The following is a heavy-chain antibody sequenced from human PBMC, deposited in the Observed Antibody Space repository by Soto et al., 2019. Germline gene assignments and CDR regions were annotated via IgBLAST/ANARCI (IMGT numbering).Heavy chain of an antibody. D-gene: IGHD6-19*01. CDR1: GYSFTNYG. CDR2: ISAFNGNT. J-gene: IGHJ6*03. Sequence: QDQLLQPGAEVKKPGASVTVSCKASGYSFTNYGITWVRQAPGQALEWMGWISAFNGNTHYAQKLQGRVTMTTDASTSTAYMQLRSLRSDDTAVYYCARDRGVAPPVAGNTHYYYYMDVWGKGTTVTVSS. CDR3: ARDRGVAPPVAGNTHYYYYMDV. V-gene: IGHV1-18*01.